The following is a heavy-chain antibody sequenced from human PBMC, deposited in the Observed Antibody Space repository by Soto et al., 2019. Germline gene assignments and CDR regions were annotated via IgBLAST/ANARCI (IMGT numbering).Heavy chain of an antibody. J-gene: IGHJ3*02. Sequence: EAQLLASGGGLVQPGGSLRLSCVASGFTFSSYGMSWVRQAPGKGLEWVSSISGSGDTTYYGDSVQGRFTISRDNSKDTLYVHRNTLRGEDTAVYSCARDPGRGLGIAFEIWGPGTMLTVSS. D-gene: IGHD4-17*01. CDR1: GFTFSSYG. CDR2: ISGSGDTT. V-gene: IGHV3-23*01. CDR3: ARDPGRGLGIAFEI.